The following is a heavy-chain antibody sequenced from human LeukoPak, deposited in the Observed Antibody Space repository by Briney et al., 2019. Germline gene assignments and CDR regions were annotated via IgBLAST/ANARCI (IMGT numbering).Heavy chain of an antibody. CDR1: GYTFTGYY. V-gene: IGHV1-2*02. D-gene: IGHD2-21*02. J-gene: IGHJ4*02. CDR3: ARVVVTAINSGLDY. CDR2: INPNSGVT. Sequence: ASVKVSCKASGYTFTGYYMHWVRQAPGQGLEWMGWINPNSGVTNYAQKFQGRVTMTRDTSISTAYMELSRLRSDDTAVYYCARVVVTAINSGLDYWGQGTLVTVSS.